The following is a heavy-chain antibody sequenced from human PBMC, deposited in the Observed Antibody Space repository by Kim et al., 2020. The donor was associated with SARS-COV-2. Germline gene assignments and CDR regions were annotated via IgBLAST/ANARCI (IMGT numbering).Heavy chain of an antibody. Sequence: STISRDNSKNTLYLQMNSLRAEDTAVYYCAKDRAHRHDYDSSGYGGYFDYWGQGTLVTVSS. V-gene: IGHV3-23*01. D-gene: IGHD3-22*01. J-gene: IGHJ4*02. CDR3: AKDRAHRHDYDSSGYGGYFDY.